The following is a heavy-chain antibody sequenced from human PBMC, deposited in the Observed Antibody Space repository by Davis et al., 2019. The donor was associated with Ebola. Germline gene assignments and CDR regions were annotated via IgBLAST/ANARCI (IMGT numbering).Heavy chain of an antibody. J-gene: IGHJ3*02. Sequence: GESLKISCAASGFTFSSYSMNWVRQAPGKGLEWVSYISSSGSTIYYADSVKGRFTISRDNSKNTLYLQMNSLRAEDTAVYYCASTYSSSWHAFDIWGQGTMVTVSS. CDR2: ISSSGSTI. V-gene: IGHV3-48*01. CDR1: GFTFSSYS. CDR3: ASTYSSSWHAFDI. D-gene: IGHD6-13*01.